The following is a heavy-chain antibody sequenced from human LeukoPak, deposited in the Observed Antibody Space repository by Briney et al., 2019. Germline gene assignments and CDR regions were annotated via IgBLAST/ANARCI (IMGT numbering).Heavy chain of an antibody. CDR3: ARFVRTIWFGGLDY. CDR2: INHSGST. J-gene: IGHJ4*02. Sequence: PSETLSLTCAVYGGSFSGYYWSWIRQPPGKGLEWIGEINHSGSTNYNPSLKSRVTISVDTSKNQFSLKLSSVTAADTAVYYCARFVRTIWFGGLDYWGQGTLVTVSS. CDR1: GGSFSGYY. D-gene: IGHD3-10*01. V-gene: IGHV4-34*01.